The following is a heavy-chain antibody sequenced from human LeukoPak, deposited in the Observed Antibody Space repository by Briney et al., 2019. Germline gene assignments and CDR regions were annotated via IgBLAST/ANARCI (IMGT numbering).Heavy chain of an antibody. D-gene: IGHD2-15*01. Sequence: AGVKVSLKASGYTFTCYGISWVRPAPGQGLEWMGWISAYNGNTNYAQKLQGRVTMTTDTSTSTAYMELRSLRSDDTAVYYCARDKSCGSSSNWFDPWGQGTLVTVSS. CDR2: ISAYNGNT. CDR3: ARDKSCGSSSNWFDP. V-gene: IGHV1-18*01. J-gene: IGHJ5*02. CDR1: GYTFTCYG.